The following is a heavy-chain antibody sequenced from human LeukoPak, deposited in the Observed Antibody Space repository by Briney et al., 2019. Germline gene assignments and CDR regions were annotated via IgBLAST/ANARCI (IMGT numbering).Heavy chain of an antibody. Sequence: GGSLRLSCAASGFTFSRYWMSWVRQAPGKGLEWVASVKEDGSQKSYADTVEGRFTISRDNAKKSLVLQMNSPRAEDTAMYYCAREAYWGPGTLVTVSS. CDR1: GFTFSRYW. V-gene: IGHV3-7*01. CDR3: AREAY. J-gene: IGHJ4*02. CDR2: VKEDGSQK.